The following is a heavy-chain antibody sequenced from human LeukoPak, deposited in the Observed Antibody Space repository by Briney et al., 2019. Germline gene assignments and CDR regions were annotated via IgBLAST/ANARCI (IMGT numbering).Heavy chain of an antibody. D-gene: IGHD3-10*01. CDR3: ARAGHYYYGMDV. CDR1: GFTFKIYG. J-gene: IGHJ6*02. Sequence: PGGCLRLSCATPGFTFKIYGMHWVPQAPGKGLEWVAIIWYDGSNKYYADSVKGRFTISRDNSKNTLYLQMNSLRAEDTAVYYCARAGHYYYGMDVWGQGTTVTVSS. CDR2: IWYDGSNK. V-gene: IGHV3-33*08.